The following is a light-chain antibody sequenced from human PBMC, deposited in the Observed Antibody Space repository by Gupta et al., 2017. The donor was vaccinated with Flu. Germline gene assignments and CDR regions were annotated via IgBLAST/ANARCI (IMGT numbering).Light chain of an antibody. V-gene: IGLV1-51*01. CDR3: ETWDSTLSAGV. J-gene: IGLJ2*01. CDR1: SSNIANNY. CDR2: QNN. Sequence: SDLTQPPSLSAAPGQKVTISCSGSSSNIANNYVSWYQHHPGTAPKLLIYQNNQRPSGIPDRFSGSKSGTSATLGIAGLQTGDEADYYCETWDSTLSAGVFGGGTRLTVL.